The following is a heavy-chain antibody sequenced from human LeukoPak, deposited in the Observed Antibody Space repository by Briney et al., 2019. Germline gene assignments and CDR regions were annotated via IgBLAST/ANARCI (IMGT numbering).Heavy chain of an antibody. CDR1: GFTFSSYA. V-gene: IGHV3-48*02. CDR2: ISSSSTI. CDR3: AIRKYYDILTGYRKIPTSGFDP. Sequence: GGSLRLSCATSGFTFSSYAMNWVRQAPGKGLEWVSYISSSSTIYYADSVKGRFTISRDNAKNSLYLQMNSLRDEDTAVYYCAIRKYYDILTGYRKIPTSGFDPWGQGTLVTVSS. D-gene: IGHD3-9*01. J-gene: IGHJ5*02.